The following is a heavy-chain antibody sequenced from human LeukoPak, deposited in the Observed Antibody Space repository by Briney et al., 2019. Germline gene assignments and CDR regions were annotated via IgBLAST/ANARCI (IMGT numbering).Heavy chain of an antibody. CDR1: GFTFSSRDW. Sequence: PGGSLRLSCVASGFTFSSRDWMTWVRQAPGEGLEWVANIKQDGSEKNYVASVKGRFTISRDNSKNTLYLQMNSLRAEDTAVYYCARSVAGKTARRLGFDYWGQGTLVTVSS. CDR2: IKQDGSEK. V-gene: IGHV3-7*01. CDR3: ARSVAGKTARRLGFDY. J-gene: IGHJ4*02. D-gene: IGHD6-19*01.